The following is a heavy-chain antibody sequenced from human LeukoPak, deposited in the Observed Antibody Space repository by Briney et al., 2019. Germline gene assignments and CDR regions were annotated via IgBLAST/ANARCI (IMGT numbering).Heavy chain of an antibody. V-gene: IGHV4-39*07. J-gene: IGHJ3*02. CDR1: GGSISSSSYH. CDR3: ARETTYYYDSSGYYTGAFDI. CDR2: IYYSGST. Sequence: SETLSLTCTVSGGSISSSSYHWGWIRQPPGKGLEWFGSIYYSGSTYYNPSPKSPVTISVDTSKNQFSLKLSSVTAADTAVYYCARETTYYYDSSGYYTGAFDIWGQGTMVTVSS. D-gene: IGHD3-22*01.